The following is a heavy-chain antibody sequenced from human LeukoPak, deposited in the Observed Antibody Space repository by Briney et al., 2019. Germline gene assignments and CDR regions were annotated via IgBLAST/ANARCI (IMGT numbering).Heavy chain of an antibody. CDR2: INHSGST. J-gene: IGHJ4*02. Sequence: SETLPLTCAVYGGSFIGFHWNWIRQPPGKGLEWIGDINHSGSTNYNPSLKSRVTISVDTSKNQFSLKLSCVTAADTAVYYCARSHSSLTGYYSMRFRDWGQGTLVTVSS. CDR1: GGSFIGFH. CDR3: ARSHSSLTGYYSMRFRD. V-gene: IGHV4-34*01. D-gene: IGHD3-9*01.